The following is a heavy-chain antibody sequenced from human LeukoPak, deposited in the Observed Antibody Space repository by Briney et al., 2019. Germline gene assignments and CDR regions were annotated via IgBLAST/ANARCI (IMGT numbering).Heavy chain of an antibody. D-gene: IGHD5-12*01. Sequence: ASVKVSCKASGGTFSSYAISWVRQAPGQGLEWMGRIIPILGIANYAQKFQGRVTITADKSTSTAYMELSSLRSEDTAVCYCARGRGYSGYFDYWGQGTLVTVSS. CDR2: IIPILGIA. CDR3: ARGRGYSGYFDY. CDR1: GGTFSSYA. V-gene: IGHV1-69*04. J-gene: IGHJ4*02.